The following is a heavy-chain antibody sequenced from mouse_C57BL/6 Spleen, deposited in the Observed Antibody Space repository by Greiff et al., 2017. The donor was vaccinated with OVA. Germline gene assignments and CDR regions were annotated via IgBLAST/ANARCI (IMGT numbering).Heavy chain of an antibody. Sequence: EVKLMESGEGLVKPGGSLKLSCAASGFTFSSYAMSWVRQTPEKRLEWVAYISSGGDYIYYADTVKGRFTIYRDNARNTLYLQMSSLKSEDTAMYYCTRDEGDMDYWGQGTSVTVSS. CDR1: GFTFSSYA. CDR3: TRDEGDMDY. V-gene: IGHV5-9-1*02. CDR2: ISSGGDYI. J-gene: IGHJ4*01.